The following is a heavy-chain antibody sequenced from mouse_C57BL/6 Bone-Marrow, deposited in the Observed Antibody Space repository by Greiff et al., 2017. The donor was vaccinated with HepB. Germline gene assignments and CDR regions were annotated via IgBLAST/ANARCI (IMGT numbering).Heavy chain of an antibody. D-gene: IGHD2-2*01. CDR1: GYSITSDY. CDR2: ISYSGST. V-gene: IGHV3-8*01. J-gene: IGHJ4*01. CDR3: ATSTMVTTRGFYAMDY. Sequence: VQLQQSGPGLAKPSQTLSLTCSVTGYSITSDYWNWIRKFPGNKLEYMGYISYSGSTYYNPSLKSRISITRDNSKNQYYLQLNSVTTEDTATYYCATSTMVTTRGFYAMDYWGQGTSVTVSS.